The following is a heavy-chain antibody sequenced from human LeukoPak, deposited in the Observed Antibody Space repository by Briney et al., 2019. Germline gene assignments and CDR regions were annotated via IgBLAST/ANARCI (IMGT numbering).Heavy chain of an antibody. CDR1: GGTFSSYA. CDR2: IIPILGIA. V-gene: IGHV1-69*04. D-gene: IGHD5-18*01. CDR3: ARLIQLWLQDEDWFDP. Sequence: SVKVSCKASGGTFSSYAISWVRQAPGQGLEWMGRIIPILGIANYAQKFQGRVTITADKSTSTAYMELSSLRSEDTAVYYCARLIQLWLQDEDWFDPWGQGTLVTVSS. J-gene: IGHJ5*02.